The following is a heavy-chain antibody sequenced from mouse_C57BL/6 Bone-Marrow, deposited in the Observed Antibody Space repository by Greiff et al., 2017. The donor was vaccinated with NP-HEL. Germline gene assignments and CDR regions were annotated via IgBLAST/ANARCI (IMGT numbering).Heavy chain of an antibody. CDR2: ISDGGSYT. J-gene: IGHJ4*01. D-gene: IGHD1-1*01. CDR1: GFTFSSYA. CDR3: ANYYGSSSYYYAMDY. Sequence: EVQGVESGGGLVKPGGSLKLSCAASGFTFSSYAMSWVRQTPEKRLEWVATISDGGSYTYYPDNVKGRFTISRDNAKNNMYLQMSHLKSEDTAMYYCANYYGSSSYYYAMDYWGQGTSVTVSS. V-gene: IGHV5-4*01.